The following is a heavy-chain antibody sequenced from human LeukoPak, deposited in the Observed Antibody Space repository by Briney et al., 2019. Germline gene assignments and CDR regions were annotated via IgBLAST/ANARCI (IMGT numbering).Heavy chain of an antibody. CDR2: INPNSGGT. CDR3: ARGSPTRYSGSPVSSEGDY. CDR1: GYTFTGYY. V-gene: IGHV1-2*02. Sequence: ASVKVSCKASGYTFTGYYMHWVRQAPGQGLEWMGWINPNSGGTNYAQKFQGRVTMTRDTSISTAYMELSSLRSEDTAVYYCARGSPTRYSGSPVSSEGDYWGQGTLVTVSS. J-gene: IGHJ4*02. D-gene: IGHD1-26*01.